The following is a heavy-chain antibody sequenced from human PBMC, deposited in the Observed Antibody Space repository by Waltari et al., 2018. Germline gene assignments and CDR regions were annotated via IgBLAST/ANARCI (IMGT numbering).Heavy chain of an antibody. D-gene: IGHD3-22*01. CDR3: ARDYDQDWFDP. CDR2: IHISGRT. CDR1: GGSVSDFY. Sequence: QVQLQESGPGLVRPSETLSLTCTVSGGSVSDFYWTWIRQPAGGGLEWSGRIHISGRTDYHPALKSRVSMSVDTSKNQFSLKLSSVTAADTAVYYCARDYDQDWFDPWGQGTLVTVSS. V-gene: IGHV4-4*07. J-gene: IGHJ5*02.